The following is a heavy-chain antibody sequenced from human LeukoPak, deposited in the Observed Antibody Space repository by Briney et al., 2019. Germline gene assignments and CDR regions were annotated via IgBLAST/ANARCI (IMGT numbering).Heavy chain of an antibody. CDR1: GFTFSNYA. D-gene: IGHD2-2*01. V-gene: IGHV3-23*01. CDR2: ISGSSGST. J-gene: IGHJ4*01. Sequence: PGGSLRVSCAASGFTFSNYALSWVRQAPGKGLEWVSAISGSSGSTYYAASVKGRFTISRDNSKNTLYLQMNSLRAEDAAVYYCARVPYSTTWYRYFDYWGHGTLVTVSS. CDR3: ARVPYSTTWYRYFDY.